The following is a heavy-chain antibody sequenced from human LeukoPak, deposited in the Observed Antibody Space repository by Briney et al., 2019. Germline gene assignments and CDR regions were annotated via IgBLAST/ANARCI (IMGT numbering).Heavy chain of an antibody. J-gene: IGHJ4*02. CDR3: VRDMGGWQTYFDY. Sequence: PGGSLRLSCAASGFTFSSYSMNWVRQAPGKGLECVSSISSSSSYIYYADSVKGRFTISRDNATNSLYLQLNSLRAEDTAVYYCVRDMGGWQTYFDYWGQGTLVTVSS. CDR1: GFTFSSYS. CDR2: ISSSSSYI. D-gene: IGHD6-19*01. V-gene: IGHV3-21*01.